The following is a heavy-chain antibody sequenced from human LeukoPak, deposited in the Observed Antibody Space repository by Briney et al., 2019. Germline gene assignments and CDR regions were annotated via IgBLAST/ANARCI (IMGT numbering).Heavy chain of an antibody. CDR3: ARVGSVLMVYAAFDY. CDR2: IKQDGSEK. CDR1: GFTFSSYW. D-gene: IGHD2-8*01. Sequence: GGSLRLSCAASGFTFSSYWMSWVRQAPGKGLEWVANIKQDGSEKYYVDSVKGRFTISRDNAKNSLYLQMNSLRAEDTAVYYCARVGSVLMVYAAFDYWGQGTLVTVSS. V-gene: IGHV3-7*01. J-gene: IGHJ4*02.